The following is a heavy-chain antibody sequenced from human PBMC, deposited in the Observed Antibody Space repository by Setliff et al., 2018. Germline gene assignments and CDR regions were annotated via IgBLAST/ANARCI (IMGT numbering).Heavy chain of an antibody. CDR2: ISSSGSTI. J-gene: IGHJ4*02. CDR1: GFTFSSYE. CDR3: ACPDILTGLSDY. D-gene: IGHD3-9*01. Sequence: GGSLRLSCAASGFTFSSYEMNWVRQATGKGLEWVSYISSSGSTIFYADSVKGRFTISRDNAKKSLYLQRNSLRAEDSAVYYCACPDILTGLSDYWGQGTLVTVSS. V-gene: IGHV3-48*03.